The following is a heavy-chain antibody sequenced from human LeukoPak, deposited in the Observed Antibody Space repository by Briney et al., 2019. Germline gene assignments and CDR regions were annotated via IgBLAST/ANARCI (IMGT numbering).Heavy chain of an antibody. J-gene: IGHJ4*02. CDR2: ISGSGGST. CDR3: AKVDGFDWLLAPYIDPIDY. Sequence: GGSLRLSCAASGFTFSSYAMSWVRQAPGKGLEWVSAISGSGGSTYYADSVKGRFTISRDNSKNTLYLQMNSLRAEDTAVYYCAKVDGFDWLLAPYIDPIDYWGQGTLVTVSS. D-gene: IGHD3-9*01. CDR1: GFTFSSYA. V-gene: IGHV3-23*01.